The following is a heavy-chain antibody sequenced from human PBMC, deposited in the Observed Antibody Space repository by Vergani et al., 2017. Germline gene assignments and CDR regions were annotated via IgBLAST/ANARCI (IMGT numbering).Heavy chain of an antibody. Sequence: VQLVESGGGLVKPGGSLRLSCAASGFTFSDYDMSWIRQAPGKGLEWISYISSSGSTIYHADSVKGRFTISRDNAKNSLYLQMNSLRAEDTAVYYWARGRGPYNWNDVGDYWGQGTLVTVSS. CDR2: ISSSGSTI. CDR1: GFTFSDYD. CDR3: ARGRGPYNWNDVGDY. D-gene: IGHD1-20*01. V-gene: IGHV3-11*01. J-gene: IGHJ4*02.